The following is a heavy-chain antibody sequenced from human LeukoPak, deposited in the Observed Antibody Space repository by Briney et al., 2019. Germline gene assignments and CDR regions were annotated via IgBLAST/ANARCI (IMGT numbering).Heavy chain of an antibody. J-gene: IGHJ4*02. Sequence: ASVKVSCKASGYTFTSYGISWVRQAPGQGLEWMGWISANNGDTDYPPKLQDRVTMTTDTYTSTAYMELRSLRSDDTAMYYCARESHETREDYWGQGTLITVSS. CDR2: ISANNGDT. CDR1: GYTFTSYG. CDR3: ARESHETREDY. D-gene: IGHD1-1*01. V-gene: IGHV1-18*01.